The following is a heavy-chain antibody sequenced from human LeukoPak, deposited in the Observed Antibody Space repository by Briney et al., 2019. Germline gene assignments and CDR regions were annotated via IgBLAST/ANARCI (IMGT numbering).Heavy chain of an antibody. Sequence: QSGGSLRLSCAASGFTFSNYWMSWVRQAPGKGLEWVANIKQDGSEEVYVDSLKGRFTISRDNAKNSLFLQMNTLRAEDTAVYYCARDPYSSTWSYGMDVWGQGTTVTVSS. CDR3: ARDPYSSTWSYGMDV. CDR2: IKQDGSEE. J-gene: IGHJ6*02. V-gene: IGHV3-7*05. CDR1: GFTFSNYW. D-gene: IGHD6-6*01.